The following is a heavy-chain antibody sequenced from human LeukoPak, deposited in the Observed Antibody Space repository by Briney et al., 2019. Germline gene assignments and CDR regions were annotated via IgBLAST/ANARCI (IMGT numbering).Heavy chain of an antibody. J-gene: IGHJ4*02. V-gene: IGHV4-61*02. CDR1: GGSISSGSYY. CDR2: IYTSGST. D-gene: IGHD5-18*01. Sequence: SQTLSLTCTVSGGSISSGSYYWSWIRQPAGKGLEWIGRIYTSGSTNYNLSLKSRVTISVDTSKNQFSLKLSSVTAADTAVYYCAREDVDTAMVLDYWGQGTLVTVSS. CDR3: AREDVDTAMVLDY.